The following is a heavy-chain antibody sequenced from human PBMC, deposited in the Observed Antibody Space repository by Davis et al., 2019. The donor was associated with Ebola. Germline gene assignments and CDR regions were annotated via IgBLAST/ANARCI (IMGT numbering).Heavy chain of an antibody. D-gene: IGHD6-19*01. J-gene: IGHJ4*02. CDR3: ARDSGGWSFLDY. Sequence: PSETLSLTCTVSGYSISSGYYWGWLRQPPGKGLEWIGSIYHSGSTYYNPSLKSRVTISVDTSKNQFSLKLTSVTAADTAVYYCARDSGGWSFLDYWGQGTLVTVSS. CDR1: GYSISSGYY. V-gene: IGHV4-38-2*02. CDR2: IYHSGST.